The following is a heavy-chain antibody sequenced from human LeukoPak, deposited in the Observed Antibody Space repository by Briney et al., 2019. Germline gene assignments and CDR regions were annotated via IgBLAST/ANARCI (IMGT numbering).Heavy chain of an antibody. V-gene: IGHV3-9*01. Sequence: GGSLRLSCAASGFTFDDYAMHWVRQAPGKGLEWVSGISWNSGSIGYADSVKGRFTISRDNAKNSLYLQMNSLRAEDTAVYYCARRRGYSGYDLDYWGQGTLVTVSS. J-gene: IGHJ4*02. D-gene: IGHD5-12*01. CDR3: ARRRGYSGYDLDY. CDR1: GFTFDDYA. CDR2: ISWNSGSI.